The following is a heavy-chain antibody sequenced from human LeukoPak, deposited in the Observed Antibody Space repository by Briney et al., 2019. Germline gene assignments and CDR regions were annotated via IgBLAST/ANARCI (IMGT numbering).Heavy chain of an antibody. CDR1: GGSISSSSYY. CDR3: ARVSIAARLWFDP. J-gene: IGHJ5*02. V-gene: IGHV4-39*01. D-gene: IGHD6-6*01. Sequence: SETLSLTCTVSGGSISSSSYYWGWIRQPPGKGLEWIGSIYYSGSTYYNPSLKSRVTISVDTSKNQFSLKLSSVTAADTAVYYCARVSIAARLWFDPWGQGTQVTVSS. CDR2: IYYSGST.